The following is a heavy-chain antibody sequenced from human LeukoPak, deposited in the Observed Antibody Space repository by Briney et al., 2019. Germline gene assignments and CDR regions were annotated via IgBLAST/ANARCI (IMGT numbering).Heavy chain of an antibody. J-gene: IGHJ4*02. CDR3: AREGGGFDY. Sequence: SETLSLTCTVSVGSISSHSWSWIRQPAGKGLEWIGRIFTSGNTYYNPSLKSRVIMSVDTSKDQFSLKLRSVTAADTAVYYCAREGGGFDYWGQGTLVTVSS. V-gene: IGHV4-4*07. D-gene: IGHD3-16*01. CDR2: IFTSGNT. CDR1: VGSISSHS.